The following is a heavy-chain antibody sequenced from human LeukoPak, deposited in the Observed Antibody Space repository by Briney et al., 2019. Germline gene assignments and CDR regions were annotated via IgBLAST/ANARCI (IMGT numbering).Heavy chain of an antibody. D-gene: IGHD6-19*01. CDR2: ISWSSGSI. V-gene: IGHV3-9*03. CDR1: GFTFDDYA. J-gene: IGHJ4*02. CDR3: AKDFGGIAVAAGDY. Sequence: PGGSLRLSCAASGFTFDDYAMHWVRQAPGKGLGWVSGISWSSGSIGYADSVKGRFTISRDNAKNSLYLQMNSLRAEDMALYYCAKDFGGIAVAAGDYWGQGTLVTVSS.